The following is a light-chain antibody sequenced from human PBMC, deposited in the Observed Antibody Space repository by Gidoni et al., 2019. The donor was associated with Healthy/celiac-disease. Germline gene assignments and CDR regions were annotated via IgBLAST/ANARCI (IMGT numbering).Light chain of an antibody. J-gene: IGKJ2*01. CDR3: QQYGSSPPYT. CDR2: GAS. V-gene: IGKV3-20*01. Sequence: EIVLTQSPGTLSLSTGERANLSCRASQSVSSSYLAWYQQKPGQAPSLLIYGASSRATGIPDRCSGSGSGTDFTLTISRLEPEDFAVYYCQQYGSSPPYTFGQGTKLEIK. CDR1: QSVSSSY.